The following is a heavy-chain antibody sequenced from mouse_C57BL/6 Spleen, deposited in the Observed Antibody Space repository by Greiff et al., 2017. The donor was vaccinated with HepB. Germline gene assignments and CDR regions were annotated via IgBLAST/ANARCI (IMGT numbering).Heavy chain of an antibody. D-gene: IGHD2-4*01. V-gene: IGHV1-69*01. CDR1: GYTFTSYW. J-gene: IGHJ4*01. CDR2: IDPSDSYT. Sequence: QVQLQQPGAELVMPGASVKLSCKASGYTFTSYWMHWVKQRPGQGLEWIGEIDPSDSYTNYNQKFKGKSTLTVDKSSSTAYMQLSSLTSEDSAVYYCARAGLRRGAMDYWGQGTSVTVSS. CDR3: ARAGLRRGAMDY.